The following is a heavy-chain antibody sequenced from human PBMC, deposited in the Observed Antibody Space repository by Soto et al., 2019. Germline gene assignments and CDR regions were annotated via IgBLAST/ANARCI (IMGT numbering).Heavy chain of an antibody. V-gene: IGHV3-9*01. CDR2: ISWNSGSI. Sequence: EVQLVESGGGLVQPGRSLRLSCAASGFTFDDYAMHWVRQAPGKGLEWVSGISWNSGSIGYADSVRGLFTISRDNAKNSLYLQMNSLSGEDTALYYCAKDIGSGWYYAYYGMAVWGQGTTVAVSS. CDR3: AKDIGSGWYYAYYGMAV. CDR1: GFTFDDYA. J-gene: IGHJ6*02. D-gene: IGHD6-19*01.